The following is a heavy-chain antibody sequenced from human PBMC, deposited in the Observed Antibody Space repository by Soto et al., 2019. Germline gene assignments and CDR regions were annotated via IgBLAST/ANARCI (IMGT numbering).Heavy chain of an antibody. J-gene: IGHJ5*02. Sequence: GPSVKVSCKASGYTFTIYDINWVRQATGQGLEWMGWMNPNSGNTGYAQKFQGRVTMTRNTSISTAYMELSSLRSEDTAVYYCARGYSGNWNYGYNWFDPWGQGTLVTVSS. CDR2: MNPNSGNT. V-gene: IGHV1-8*01. CDR3: ARGYSGNWNYGYNWFDP. CDR1: GYTFTIYD. D-gene: IGHD1-7*01.